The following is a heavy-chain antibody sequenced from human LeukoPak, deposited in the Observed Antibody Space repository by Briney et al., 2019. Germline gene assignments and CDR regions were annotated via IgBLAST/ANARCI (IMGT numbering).Heavy chain of an antibody. CDR2: IKPGGNEK. D-gene: IGHD3-3*01. CDR1: GFTFNNNA. V-gene: IGHV3-7*03. Sequence: GGSLGLSCAASGFTFNNNAMTWVRQGPGKGLEWVANIKPGGNEKYYVDSVKGRFTISRDNVKNSLYLQMNSLRAEDTAIYYCATFRFLGTWGQGTMVTVSP. CDR3: ATFRFLGT. J-gene: IGHJ3*01.